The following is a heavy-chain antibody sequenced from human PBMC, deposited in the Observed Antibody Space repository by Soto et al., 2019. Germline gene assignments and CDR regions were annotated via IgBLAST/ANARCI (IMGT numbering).Heavy chain of an antibody. CDR3: ARRRPGWLQSYYFDY. D-gene: IGHD5-12*01. V-gene: IGHV4-34*01. CDR2: INHSGST. J-gene: IGHJ4*02. Sequence: LSLTCAVYGGSFSGYYWSWIRQPPGKGLEWIGEINHSGSTNYNPSLKSRVTISVDTSKNQFSLKLSSVTAADTAVYYCARRRPGWLQSYYFDYWGQGTLVTVSS. CDR1: GGSFSGYY.